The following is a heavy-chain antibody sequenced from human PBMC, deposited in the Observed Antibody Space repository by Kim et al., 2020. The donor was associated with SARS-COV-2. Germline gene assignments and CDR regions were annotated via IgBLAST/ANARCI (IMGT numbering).Heavy chain of an antibody. J-gene: IGHJ4*02. D-gene: IGHD4-4*01. V-gene: IGHV3-9*01. CDR1: GFTFDDYP. CDR3: AKGDYNKYDALDY. Sequence: GGSLRLSCAASGFTFDDYPMYWVRQTPGKGLEWVSRISWNSVIIAYADSVKGRFTVSRDNAKNSLYLQMTSLRTDDTAFYYCAKGDYNKYDALDYWGQVTL. CDR2: ISWNSVII.